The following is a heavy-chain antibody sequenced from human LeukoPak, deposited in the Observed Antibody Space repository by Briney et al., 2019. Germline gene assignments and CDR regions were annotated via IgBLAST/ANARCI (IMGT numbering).Heavy chain of an antibody. V-gene: IGHV3-30*06. Sequence: GRSLRLSCAASGFTFSTYGMHWVRQAPGKGLEWVAVISYDGTDKYYADSAKGRFTISRDNSKNTLYLQMNSLRAEDTALYYCAKGYTDFDFWGQGTLVTVSS. CDR1: GFTFSTYG. D-gene: IGHD3-16*02. CDR3: AKGYTDFDF. J-gene: IGHJ4*02. CDR2: ISYDGTDK.